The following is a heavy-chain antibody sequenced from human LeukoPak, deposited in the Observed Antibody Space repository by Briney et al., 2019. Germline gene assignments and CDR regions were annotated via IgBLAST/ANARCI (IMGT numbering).Heavy chain of an antibody. CDR1: GASISAFH. CDR3: VRKDGDY. V-gene: IGHV4-4*07. Sequence: SETLSLTCTVSGASISAFHWTWFRQPAGKTLGWIGLIYSSGSTLLNPSLKTRVAMSLDLTRNQLSLRLTSLTAADTAMYYCVRKDGDYWGQGTLVTVSS. CDR2: IYSSGST. J-gene: IGHJ4*02.